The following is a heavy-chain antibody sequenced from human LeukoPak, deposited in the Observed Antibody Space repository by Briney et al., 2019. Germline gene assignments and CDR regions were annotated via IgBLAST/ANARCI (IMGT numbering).Heavy chain of an antibody. V-gene: IGHV3-30*02. CDR3: ARDSSAYYIGYFDL. D-gene: IGHD3-22*01. CDR2: IRYDGSNK. Sequence: PGGSLRLSCAASGFTFSSYGMHWVRQAPGKGLEWVAFIRYDGSNKYYADSVKGRFTISRDNSKNTLYLQMNSLRAEDTAVYYCARDSSAYYIGYFDLWGRGSLVTVSS. CDR1: GFTFSSYG. J-gene: IGHJ2*01.